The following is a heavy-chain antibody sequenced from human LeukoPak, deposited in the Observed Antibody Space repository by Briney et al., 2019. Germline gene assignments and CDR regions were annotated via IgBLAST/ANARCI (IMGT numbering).Heavy chain of an antibody. V-gene: IGHV4-34*01. CDR3: ARDSRQAYYYYYIDV. CDR2: INDSGST. J-gene: IGHJ6*03. CDR1: GGSFSGYY. Sequence: KPSETLSLTCAVYGGSFSGYYWRWIREPPGKGVEWIGEINDSGSTNYNPSLKSRVTISVVTSKNQFSLKLCCVTAADTAVYYCARDSRQAYYYYYIDVWGKGTTVTLSS.